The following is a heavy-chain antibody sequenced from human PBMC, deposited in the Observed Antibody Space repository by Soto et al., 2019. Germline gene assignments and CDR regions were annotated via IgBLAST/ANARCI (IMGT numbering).Heavy chain of an antibody. V-gene: IGHV4-34*01. CDR2: INHSGST. D-gene: IGHD2-2*01. Sequence: QVQLQQWGAGLLKPSETLSLTCAVYGGSFSDYYWNWIRQPPGKGLEWIGEINHSGSTNYNPSLKGRVTISVDTSKNQFSLKLSSVTAADTAVYYCAREGRYCSSTSCYGWWFDPWGQGTLVTVSS. J-gene: IGHJ5*02. CDR3: AREGRYCSSTSCYGWWFDP. CDR1: GGSFSDYY.